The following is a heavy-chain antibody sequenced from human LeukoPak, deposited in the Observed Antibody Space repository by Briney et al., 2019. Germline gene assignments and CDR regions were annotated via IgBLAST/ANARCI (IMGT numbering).Heavy chain of an antibody. CDR2: ISSSSSYI. CDR3: AREGSGVAGHFDY. Sequence: GGALRLSCAASGFTFSRYRMNWVRRAPGEGLEWVSSISSSSSYIYYADSVKGRFTISRDNAKNSLYLQMNSLRAEDTAVYYCAREGSGVAGHFDYWGQGTLVTVSS. V-gene: IGHV3-21*01. CDR1: GFTFSRYR. J-gene: IGHJ4*02. D-gene: IGHD6-19*01.